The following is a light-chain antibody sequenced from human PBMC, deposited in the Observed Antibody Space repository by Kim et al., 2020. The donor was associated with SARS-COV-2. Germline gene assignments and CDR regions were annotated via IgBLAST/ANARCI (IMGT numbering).Light chain of an antibody. CDR3: AAWEDSLNGPV. CDR2: SKN. CDR1: SSNIESNT. Sequence: GQRVIITCSGSSSNIESNTVNWYQQLPGTAPKVLSYSKNQRPSGVPDRVSGSKSVTSASLAISGLQSEDEADYYCAAWEDSLNGPVFGGGTQLTIL. J-gene: IGLJ2*01. V-gene: IGLV1-44*01.